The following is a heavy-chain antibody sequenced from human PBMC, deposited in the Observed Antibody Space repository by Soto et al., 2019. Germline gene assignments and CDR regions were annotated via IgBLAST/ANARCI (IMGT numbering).Heavy chain of an antibody. D-gene: IGHD1-26*01. Sequence: QVHLVQSGAEVKKPGASVKVSCKASGYTFTSYALHWVRQAPGQRLEWMGWINAGNGNTKYSQNFQGRVTITRDTSASTGYMELSSLTSEDTAVYYCARDRGSYTYYFDYWGQGSLVTVSS. CDR3: ARDRGSYTYYFDY. CDR2: INAGNGNT. J-gene: IGHJ4*02. V-gene: IGHV1-3*01. CDR1: GYTFTSYA.